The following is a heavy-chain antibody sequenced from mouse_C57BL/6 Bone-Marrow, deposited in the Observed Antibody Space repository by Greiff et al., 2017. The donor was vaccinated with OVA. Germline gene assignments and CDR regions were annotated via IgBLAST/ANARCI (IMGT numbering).Heavy chain of an antibody. CDR2: IYPRSGNT. CDR1: GYTFTRYG. J-gene: IGHJ2*01. D-gene: IGHD1-1*01. Sequence: QVQLQQSGAELARPGASVKLSCKASGYTFTRYGISWVKQRTGQGLEWIGEIYPRSGNTYYNEKFKGKATLTADKSSSTAYMELRSLTSEDSAVYFCASGTTVVVGFDYWGQGTTLTVSS. CDR3: ASGTTVVVGFDY. V-gene: IGHV1-81*01.